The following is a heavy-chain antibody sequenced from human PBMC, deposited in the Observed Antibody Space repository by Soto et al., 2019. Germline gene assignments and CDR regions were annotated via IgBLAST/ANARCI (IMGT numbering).Heavy chain of an antibody. J-gene: IGHJ5*02. Sequence: SETLSLTCTVSGGSISSSSYYWGWIRQPPGKGLQWIGSIYYSGSTYYNPSLKSRVTISIDTSKNQFSLKLSSVTAADTAVYYCASGLSKYCSGGSCYDNWFDPWGQGTLVTVSS. D-gene: IGHD2-15*01. CDR2: IYYSGST. V-gene: IGHV4-39*01. CDR3: ASGLSKYCSGGSCYDNWFDP. CDR1: GGSISSSSYY.